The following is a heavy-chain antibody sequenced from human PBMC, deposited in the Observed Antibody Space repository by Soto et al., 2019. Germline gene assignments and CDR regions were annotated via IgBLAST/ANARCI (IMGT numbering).Heavy chain of an antibody. J-gene: IGHJ6*03. Sequence: PSETLSLTCTVSGGSISSYYWSWIRQPPGKGLEWIGYIYYSGGTNYNPSLKSRVTISVDTSKNQFSLKLSSVTAADTAVYYCARGAAAGSSGYYYYYMDVWGKGTTVTVSS. CDR1: GGSISSYY. V-gene: IGHV4-59*01. CDR2: IYYSGGT. D-gene: IGHD6-13*01. CDR3: ARGAAAGSSGYYYYYMDV.